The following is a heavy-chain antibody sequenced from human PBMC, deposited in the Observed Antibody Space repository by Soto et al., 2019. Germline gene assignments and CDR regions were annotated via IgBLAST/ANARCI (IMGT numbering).Heavy chain of an antibody. Sequence: EVQLLESGGGLVQPGGSLRLSCAASGFTFSSYAMRWVRQAPVKGLEWVSAISGSGGSTYYADSVKGRFTIPRDNSTHTLYLQMNSLRAEDTAVYYCARRGSGSYYDYWGQGARVTVSS. J-gene: IGHJ4*02. CDR1: GFTFSSYA. CDR3: ARRGSGSYYDY. CDR2: ISGSGGST. V-gene: IGHV3-23*01. D-gene: IGHD1-26*01.